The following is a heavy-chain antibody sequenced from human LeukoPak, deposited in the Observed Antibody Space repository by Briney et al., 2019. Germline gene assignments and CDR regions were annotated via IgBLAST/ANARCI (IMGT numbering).Heavy chain of an antibody. CDR1: GGSISSGSYY. J-gene: IGHJ6*04. Sequence: PSETLSLTCTVSGGSISSGSYYWSWIRQPAGKGLEWIGRIYTSGSTNYNPSLKSRVTISVDTSKNQFSLKLSSVTAADRAVYYCARDDRYGDFHLVWGKGTTVTVSS. CDR2: IYTSGST. V-gene: IGHV4-61*02. D-gene: IGHD4-17*01. CDR3: ARDDRYGDFHLV.